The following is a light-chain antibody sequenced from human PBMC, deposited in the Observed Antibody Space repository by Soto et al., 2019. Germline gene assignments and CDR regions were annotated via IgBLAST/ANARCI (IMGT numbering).Light chain of an antibody. CDR2: GAS. J-gene: IGKJ4*01. CDR3: QQCATSPLT. CDR1: QSVTSSY. V-gene: IGKV3-20*01. Sequence: DIVLTQSPGTLSLSPGERATLSCRASQSVTSSYLAWYQQKPGQAPRLLIYGASNRATGIPDRFSGSGSGTDFTLTISRLEPEDFAVYYCQQCATSPLTFGGGTKVDIK.